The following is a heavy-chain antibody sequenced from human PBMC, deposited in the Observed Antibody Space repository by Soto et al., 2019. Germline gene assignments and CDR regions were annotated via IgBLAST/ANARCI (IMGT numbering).Heavy chain of an antibody. J-gene: IGHJ6*02. V-gene: IGHV1-18*01. CDR1: GYKFTSYG. CDR2: ISSYNGDT. D-gene: IGHD3-10*01. CDR3: AKTVADYYGSGSRYTNYHCYGLDV. Sequence: ASVKVSCKASGYKFTSYGITWVRQAPGHGLEWMGWISSYNGDTNYAQKLQGRVTMTSDTSTSTAYMELRSLRSDDTAVYYCAKTVADYYGSGSRYTNYHCYGLDVWGQ.